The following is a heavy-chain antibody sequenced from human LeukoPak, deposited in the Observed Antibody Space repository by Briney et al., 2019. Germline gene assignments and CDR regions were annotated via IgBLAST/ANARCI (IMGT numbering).Heavy chain of an antibody. J-gene: IGHJ3*01. D-gene: IGHD3-22*01. V-gene: IGHV3-53*01. CDR2: IYSDGST. CDR1: GFIVSYNF. Sequence: PGGSLRLSCAASGFIVSYNFMSWVRQAPGKGLEWVSLIYSDGSTYHADSVKGRFTISRDNSKNTLYLQMNSLRAEDTAVYYCARPHSRDYRNALDVWGQGTMVSVSS. CDR3: ARPHSRDYRNALDV.